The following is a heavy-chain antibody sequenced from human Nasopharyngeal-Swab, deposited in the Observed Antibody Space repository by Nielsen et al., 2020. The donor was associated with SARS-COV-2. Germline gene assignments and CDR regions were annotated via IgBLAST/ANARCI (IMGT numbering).Heavy chain of an antibody. V-gene: IGHV5-51*01. CDR3: ARVMSAKYSSGWYYYYYGMDV. CDR1: GYSFTSYW. CDR2: IYPGDSDT. J-gene: IGHJ6*02. D-gene: IGHD6-19*01. Sequence: GESLKISCKGSGYSFTSYWIGWVRQMPGKGLEWMGIIYPGDSDTRYSPSFQGQVTISADKSISTAYLQWSSLKASDTAMYYCARVMSAKYSSGWYYYYYGMDVWGQGTTVTVSS.